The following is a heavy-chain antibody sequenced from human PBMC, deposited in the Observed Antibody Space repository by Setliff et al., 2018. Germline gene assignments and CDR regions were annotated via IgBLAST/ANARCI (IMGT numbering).Heavy chain of an antibody. CDR1: GFTFGDYA. V-gene: IGHV3-23*01. J-gene: IGHJ3*02. CDR3: AKDRNFPNDVFDT. Sequence: GGSLRLSCSVSGFTFGDYAMTWVRQAPGKGLEWVSAISGGSGRTYYVATVKGRFTISRDDSKNTLYLQMNSLRAEDTGIYYCAKDRNFPNDVFDTWGQGTMVTVSS. CDR2: ISGGSGRT.